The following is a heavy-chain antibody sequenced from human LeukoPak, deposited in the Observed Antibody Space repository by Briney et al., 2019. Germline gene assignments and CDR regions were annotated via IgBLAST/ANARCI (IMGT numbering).Heavy chain of an antibody. J-gene: IGHJ4*02. Sequence: AGGSLRLSCAASGFIFSSYWMSWVRQAPGKGLEWVANIKQDGSEKYYVDSVKGRFTISRDNAKNSLYLQMNSLRAEDTAVYYCAKPVHPRYGSGSYYNLGGGYYFDYWGQGTLVTVSS. CDR2: IKQDGSEK. D-gene: IGHD3-10*01. CDR3: AKPVHPRYGSGSYYNLGGGYYFDY. CDR1: GFIFSSYW. V-gene: IGHV3-7*03.